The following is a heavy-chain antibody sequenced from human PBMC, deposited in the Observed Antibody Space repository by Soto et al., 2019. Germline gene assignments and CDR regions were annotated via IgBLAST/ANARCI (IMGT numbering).Heavy chain of an antibody. D-gene: IGHD2-15*01. Sequence: GGSLRLSCAASGFSISSDAMSWVRQAPGKGLEWVSGISGSGANTNYADSVKGRFAISIDNSKNTLYLQMSSLRAEDTAVYYCAERQSGNCGPFDSWGQGTLVTVSS. J-gene: IGHJ4*02. CDR1: GFSISSDA. CDR3: AERQSGNCGPFDS. CDR2: ISGSGANT. V-gene: IGHV3-23*01.